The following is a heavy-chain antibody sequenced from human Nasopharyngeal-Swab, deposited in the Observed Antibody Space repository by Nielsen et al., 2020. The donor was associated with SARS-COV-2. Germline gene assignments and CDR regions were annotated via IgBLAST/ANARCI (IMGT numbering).Heavy chain of an antibody. CDR2: IYHGGNT. Sequence: SQTPSLTCDVSAGSIRSSSWWTWVRQPPGQGLEWIGEIYHGGNTNYNPSLKSRVSISVDKSKNQFSLKLTSVTATDTAVYYCARAQRGLAATIFYDYMDVWGKGTTVTVSS. J-gene: IGHJ6*03. V-gene: IGHV4-4*02. CDR1: AGSIRSSSW. CDR3: ARAQRGLAATIFYDYMDV. D-gene: IGHD6-25*01.